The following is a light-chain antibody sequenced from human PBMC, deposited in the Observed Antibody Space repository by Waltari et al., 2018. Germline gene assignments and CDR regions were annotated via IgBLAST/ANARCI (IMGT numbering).Light chain of an antibody. CDR1: SSNFGAGYD. J-gene: IGLJ3*02. CDR2: GNT. CDR3: QSFDSSLSASV. Sequence: QSVLTQPPSMSGAPGQKVTIPCTGGSSNFGAGYDVHWYQQFPGAAPKLLIFGNTNRASGVPGRFSGSKSGTSASLAIAGLQSEDEAVYYGQSFDSSLSASVFGGGTKLTVL. V-gene: IGLV1-40*01.